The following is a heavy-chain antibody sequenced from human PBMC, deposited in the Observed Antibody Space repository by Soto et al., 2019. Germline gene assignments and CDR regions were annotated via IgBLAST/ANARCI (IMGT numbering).Heavy chain of an antibody. CDR1: GDSVSSGTYY. Sequence: QVHLQEAGPGLVKPSETLSLTCTVSGDSVSSGTYYWSWIRQPPGKGLEWIGYIYFTGATNHNPSLQSRVTMSRHTSKKQFSLRLNSVTAADTAVYYCAIHRRSSSWLDSWGQGALVTVSS. J-gene: IGHJ5*01. V-gene: IGHV4-61*01. CDR3: AIHRRSSSWLDS. D-gene: IGHD2-2*01. CDR2: IYFTGAT.